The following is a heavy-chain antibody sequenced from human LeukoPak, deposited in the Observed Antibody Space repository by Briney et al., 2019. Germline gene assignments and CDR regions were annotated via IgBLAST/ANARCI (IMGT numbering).Heavy chain of an antibody. Sequence: GGSLRLSCAASGFAFSSYAMSWVRQAPGKGLEWVSSISGSGNRTYYADSVKGRFTISGDNSKNTLFLQMNSLRAEDTAVYYCAKNLYCGGGSCYPSALGMDVWGQGTTVTVSS. V-gene: IGHV3-23*01. CDR1: GFAFSSYA. J-gene: IGHJ6*02. CDR3: AKNLYCGGGSCYPSALGMDV. D-gene: IGHD2-15*01. CDR2: ISGSGNRT.